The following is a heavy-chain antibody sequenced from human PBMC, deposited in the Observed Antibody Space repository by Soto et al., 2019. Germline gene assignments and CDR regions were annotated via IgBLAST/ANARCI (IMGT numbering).Heavy chain of an antibody. Sequence: ASVKVSCKASGYTFTGYYVHWVRQAPGQGLEWMGWINPNSGGTNYAQKFQGWVTMTRDTSISTAYMELSRLGSDDTAVYYCSRGIAARLFDYWGQGTLVTVSS. D-gene: IGHD6-6*01. CDR1: GYTFTGYY. J-gene: IGHJ4*02. CDR2: INPNSGGT. V-gene: IGHV1-2*04. CDR3: SRGIAARLFDY.